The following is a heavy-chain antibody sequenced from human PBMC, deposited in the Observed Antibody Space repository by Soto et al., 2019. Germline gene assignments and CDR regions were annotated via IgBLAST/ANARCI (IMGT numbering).Heavy chain of an antibody. V-gene: IGHV3-30*18. D-gene: IGHD5-12*01. Sequence: QVQLVESGGGVVQPGRSLRLSCAASGFTFSSYGMHWVRQAPGKGLEWVAVISYDGSNKYYADSVKGRFTISRDNXKXXLYLQMNSLRAEDTAVYYCAKDLGVRGGYDWGFIYWGQGTLVTVSS. CDR1: GFTFSSYG. CDR3: AKDLGVRGGYDWGFIY. J-gene: IGHJ4*02. CDR2: ISYDGSNK.